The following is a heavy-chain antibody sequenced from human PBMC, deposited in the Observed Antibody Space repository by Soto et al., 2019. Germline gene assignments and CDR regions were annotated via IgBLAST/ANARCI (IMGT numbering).Heavy chain of an antibody. CDR3: ARATYNWNHEY. CDR2: NSFSGDYI. J-gene: IGHJ4*02. V-gene: IGHV3-21*01. Sequence: PGGSLSLSCAVSGFPVEKYGMNRVRQAPGKGLEWVSSNSFSGDYIYYADSVRGRFTISRDNARNSLYLQMNRLEVEDTVLYLCARATYNWNHEYWGQGTQVPVSS. CDR1: GFPVEKYG. D-gene: IGHD1-20*01.